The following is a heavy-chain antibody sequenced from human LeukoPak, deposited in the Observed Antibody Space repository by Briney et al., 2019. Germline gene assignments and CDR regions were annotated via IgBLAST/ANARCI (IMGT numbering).Heavy chain of an antibody. CDR1: GYTFTSYV. J-gene: IGHJ2*01. Sequence: GASVKVSCKASGYTFTSYVISWVRQAPGQGLEWMGWISAYNGNTNYAQKLQGRVTMTTDTSTSTAYMELRSLRSDDTAVYYCATVPFTVVVVAATSWYFDLWGRGTLVTVSS. CDR2: ISAYNGNT. CDR3: ATVPFTVVVVAATSWYFDL. V-gene: IGHV1-18*01. D-gene: IGHD2-15*01.